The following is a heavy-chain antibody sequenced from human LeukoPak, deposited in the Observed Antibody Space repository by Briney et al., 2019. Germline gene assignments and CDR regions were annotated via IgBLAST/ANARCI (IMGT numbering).Heavy chain of an antibody. J-gene: IGHJ3*02. CDR1: GFTFSSYA. CDR3: AKDVVVVGATGAFDI. Sequence: GGSLRLSCAASGFTFSSYAMSWVRQAPGKGLEWVSAISGSGGSTYYADSVKGRFTISRDNSKNTLYLQMNGLRAEDTAVYYCAKDVVVVGATGAFDIWGQGTMVTVSS. CDR2: ISGSGGST. V-gene: IGHV3-23*01. D-gene: IGHD1-26*01.